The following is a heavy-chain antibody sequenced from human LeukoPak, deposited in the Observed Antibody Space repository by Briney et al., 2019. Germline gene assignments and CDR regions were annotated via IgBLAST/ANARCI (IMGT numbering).Heavy chain of an antibody. CDR2: ISAYNGNT. V-gene: IGHV1-18*01. CDR3: ARAHYDYVWGSYPDDY. J-gene: IGHJ4*02. Sequence: APVKVSCKASGYTFTSYGISWVRQAPGQGLEWMGWISAYNGNTNYAQKLQGRVTMTTDTSTSTAYMELRSLRSDDTAVYYCARAHYDYVWGSYPDDYWGQGTLVTVSS. CDR1: GYTFTSYG. D-gene: IGHD3-16*02.